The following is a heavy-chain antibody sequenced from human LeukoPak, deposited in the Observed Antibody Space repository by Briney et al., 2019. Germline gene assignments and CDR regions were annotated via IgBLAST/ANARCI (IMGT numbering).Heavy chain of an antibody. D-gene: IGHD4-17*01. V-gene: IGHV4-4*02. CDR3: GAGDYYYFDY. CDR2: IYHSGST. J-gene: IGHJ4*02. CDR1: GGSIGSSNW. Sequence: SETLSLTCAASGGSIGSSNWWSWVRQSPGKGLEWIGEIYHSGSTNYNPSLKSRVTISLDTSKNQFSLKLSSVTAADTAVYYCGAGDYYYFDYWGQGTLVTVSS.